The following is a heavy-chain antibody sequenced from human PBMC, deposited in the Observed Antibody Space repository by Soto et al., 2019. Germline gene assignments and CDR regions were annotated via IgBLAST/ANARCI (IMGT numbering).Heavy chain of an antibody. CDR3: AREGGSQIYSSSSEWFDP. CDR2: IIPIFGTA. CDR1: GGTFSSYA. V-gene: IGHV1-69*06. D-gene: IGHD6-6*01. Sequence: QVQLVQSGAEVKKPGSSVKVSCKASGGTFSSYAISWVRQAPGQGLEWMGGIIPIFGTANYAQKFQGRVTITADKSTSTAYRELSSLRSEDTAVYYCAREGGSQIYSSSSEWFDPWGQGTLVTVSS. J-gene: IGHJ5*02.